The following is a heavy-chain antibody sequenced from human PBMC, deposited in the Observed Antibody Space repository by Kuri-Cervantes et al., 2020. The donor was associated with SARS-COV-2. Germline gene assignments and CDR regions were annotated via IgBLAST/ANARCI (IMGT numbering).Heavy chain of an antibody. V-gene: IGHV4-38-2*01. CDR1: GYSISSGYY. D-gene: IGHD3-22*01. Sequence: GSLRLSCAVSGYSISSGYYWGWIRQPPGKGLEWIGSIYHSGSTYYNPSLKSRVTISVDTSKNQFSLKLSSVTAADTAVYYCARRRYYYDSSGYYYWYFDPWGRGTLVTVSS. CDR2: IYHSGST. CDR3: ARRRYYYDSSGYYYWYFDP. J-gene: IGHJ2*01.